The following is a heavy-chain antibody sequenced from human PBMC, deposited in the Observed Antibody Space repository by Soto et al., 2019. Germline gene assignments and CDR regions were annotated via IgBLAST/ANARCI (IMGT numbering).Heavy chain of an antibody. D-gene: IGHD1-26*01. V-gene: IGHV1-2*02. J-gene: IGHJ4*02. Sequence: GASVKVSWKGSGYTFTGHYIHWVRQAPEQGPEWMGEIGPESGATRYAQRFQGRVTMTRDMSITTVYMELNNLSPDDTAVYYCGRGRSGQIVVFYWGQGTPVTVSS. CDR1: GYTFTGHY. CDR3: GRGRSGQIVVFY. CDR2: IGPESGAT.